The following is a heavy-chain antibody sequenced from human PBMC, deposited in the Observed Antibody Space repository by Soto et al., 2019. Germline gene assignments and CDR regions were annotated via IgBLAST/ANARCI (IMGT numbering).Heavy chain of an antibody. CDR1: GGTFSSYA. D-gene: IGHD6-19*01. CDR3: ARACCHSSGWYDYYYGMDV. Sequence: ASVKVSCKASGGTFSSYAISWVRQAPGQGLEWMGGIIPIFGTANYAQKFQGRVTITADESTSTAYMELSSLRSEDTAVYYCARACCHSSGWYDYYYGMDVWGQGTTVTVSS. V-gene: IGHV1-69*13. CDR2: IIPIFGTA. J-gene: IGHJ6*02.